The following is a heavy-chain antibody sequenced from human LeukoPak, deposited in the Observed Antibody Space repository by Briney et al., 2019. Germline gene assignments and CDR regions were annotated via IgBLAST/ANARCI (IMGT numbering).Heavy chain of an antibody. CDR2: INPSGGST. J-gene: IGHJ4*02. D-gene: IGHD1-7*01. V-gene: IGHV1-46*01. Sequence: ASVKVSCKASGYTFTSYYMHWVRQAPGQGLEWMGIINPSGGSTSYAQKFQGRVTMTRDMSTSTVYMELSSLRSEDTAVYYCARSAADWNYEEAFDYWGQGTLVTVSS. CDR1: GYTFTSYY. CDR3: ARSAADWNYEEAFDY.